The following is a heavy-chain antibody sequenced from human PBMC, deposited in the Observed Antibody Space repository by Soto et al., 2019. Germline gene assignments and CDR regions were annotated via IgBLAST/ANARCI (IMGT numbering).Heavy chain of an antibody. CDR1: GLTFRSYA. Sequence: PGGSLRLSCAASGLTFRSYAMHWVRPAPGKGLEWVAVIWYDGSNENYADSVKGRFTISRDNSKNTLYLQMNSLRAEDTAVYYCARDGVEYSGYDIDYWGQGTLVTVSS. J-gene: IGHJ4*02. CDR2: IWYDGSNE. CDR3: ARDGVEYSGYDIDY. D-gene: IGHD5-12*01. V-gene: IGHV3-33*01.